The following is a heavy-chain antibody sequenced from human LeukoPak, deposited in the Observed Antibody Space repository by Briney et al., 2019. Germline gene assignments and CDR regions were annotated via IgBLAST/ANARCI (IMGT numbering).Heavy chain of an antibody. CDR2: ISGSSSYI. D-gene: IGHD1-1*01. V-gene: IGHV3-21*04. CDR3: AKDVQSWPTYFDY. CDR1: GFTFSSYS. J-gene: IGHJ4*02. Sequence: PGGSLRLSCAASGFTFSSYSMNWVRQAPGKGLEWVSAISGSSSYIYYADSVKGRFTISRDNAKNSLYLQMNSLRAEDTAVYYCAKDVQSWPTYFDYWGQGTLVTVSS.